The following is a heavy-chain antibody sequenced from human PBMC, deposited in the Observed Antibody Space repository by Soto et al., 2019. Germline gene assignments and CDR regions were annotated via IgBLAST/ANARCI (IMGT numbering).Heavy chain of an antibody. Sequence: QVQLQESGPGLVKPSQTLSLTCTVSGGSISSGDYYWSLIRQPPGKGLEWIGYIYYSGSTYYNPSLKSRVTISVDTSKNRFSLKLSSVTAADTAVYYCARVVPLQYYFDYWGQGTLVTVSS. CDR3: ARVVPLQYYFDY. CDR2: IYYSGST. J-gene: IGHJ4*02. V-gene: IGHV4-30-4*01. CDR1: GGSISSGDYY. D-gene: IGHD4-4*01.